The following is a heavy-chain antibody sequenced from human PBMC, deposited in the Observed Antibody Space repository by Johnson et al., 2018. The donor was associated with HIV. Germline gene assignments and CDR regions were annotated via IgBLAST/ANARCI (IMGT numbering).Heavy chain of an antibody. V-gene: IGHV3-30*04. Sequence: QVQLVESGGGVVQPGRSLRLSCAASGFTFSSYAMHWVRQAPGKGLEWVAVISYDGSNKYYADSVKGRFTISRDNSKTTLYLQMNSLRAEDTAVYYCARDRGGGSYHDAFDIWGQGTMVTVSS. CDR1: GFTFSSYA. CDR2: ISYDGSNK. J-gene: IGHJ3*02. D-gene: IGHD1-26*01. CDR3: ARDRGGGSYHDAFDI.